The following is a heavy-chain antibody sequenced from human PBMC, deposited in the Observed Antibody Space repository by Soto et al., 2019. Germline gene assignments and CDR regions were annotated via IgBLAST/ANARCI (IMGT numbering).Heavy chain of an antibody. V-gene: IGHV1-18*01. Sequence: ASVKVSCKASGYTFTDYGISWVRQAPGQGLEWMGWISGYNGNTNYAQNVQGRVTMTIDTSTSTAYMELRSLRSDDTAVYYCARDAPTIAAQDDYWGQGTLVTVSS. D-gene: IGHD6-13*01. CDR2: ISGYNGNT. CDR3: ARDAPTIAAQDDY. CDR1: GYTFTDYG. J-gene: IGHJ4*02.